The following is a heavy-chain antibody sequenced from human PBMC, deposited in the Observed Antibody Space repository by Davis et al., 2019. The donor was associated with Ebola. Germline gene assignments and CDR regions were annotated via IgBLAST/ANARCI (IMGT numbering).Heavy chain of an antibody. J-gene: IGHJ6*02. D-gene: IGHD2-15*01. V-gene: IGHV3-33*01. CDR1: GFTFSSYG. CDR2: IWYDGSNK. CDR3: ARGLGYCSGGSCYSRAGGMDV. Sequence: GESLKISCAAPGFTFSSYGMHWVRQAPGKGLEWVAVIWYDGSNKYYADSVKGRFTISRDNSKNTLYLQMNSLRAEDTAVYYCARGLGYCSGGSCYSRAGGMDVWGQGTTVTVSS.